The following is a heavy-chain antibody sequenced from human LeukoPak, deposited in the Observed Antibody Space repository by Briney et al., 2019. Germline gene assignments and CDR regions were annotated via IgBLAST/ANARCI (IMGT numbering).Heavy chain of an antibody. CDR2: INHSGST. CDR3: ARHGSGSLLYYYYYMDV. V-gene: IGHV4-34*01. D-gene: IGHD1-26*01. J-gene: IGHJ6*03. Sequence: SETLSLTCAVYGGSFSGYYWSWIRQPPGKGLEWIGEINHSGSTNYNPSLKSRVTISVDTSKNQFSLKLSSVTAADTAVYYCARHGSGSLLYYYYYMDVWGKGTTVTVSS. CDR1: GGSFSGYY.